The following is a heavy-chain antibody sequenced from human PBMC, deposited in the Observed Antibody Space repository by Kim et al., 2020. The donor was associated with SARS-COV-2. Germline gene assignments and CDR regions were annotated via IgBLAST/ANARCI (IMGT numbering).Heavy chain of an antibody. Sequence: GGSLRLSCAASGFTFSSYAMSWVRQAPGKGLEWVSAISGSGGSTYYADSVKGRFTISRDNSKNTLYLQMNSLRAEDTAVYYCAKSFRIVVVITGYYFDYWGQGTLVTVSS. V-gene: IGHV3-23*01. J-gene: IGHJ4*02. D-gene: IGHD3-22*01. CDR2: ISGSGGST. CDR3: AKSFRIVVVITGYYFDY. CDR1: GFTFSSYA.